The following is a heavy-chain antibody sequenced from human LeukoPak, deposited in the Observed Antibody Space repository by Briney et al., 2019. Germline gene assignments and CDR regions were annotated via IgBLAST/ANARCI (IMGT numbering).Heavy chain of an antibody. CDR1: GGSISSSNYY. Sequence: SETLSLTCTVSGGSISSSNYYWGWIRQPPGKGLEWIGSIYYSGSTNYNPSLKSRVTISVDTSKNQFSLKLSSVTAADTAVYYCARLESGWLSSHYYFDYWGQGTLVTVSS. V-gene: IGHV4-39*07. CDR2: IYYSGST. CDR3: ARLESGWLSSHYYFDY. D-gene: IGHD3-22*01. J-gene: IGHJ4*02.